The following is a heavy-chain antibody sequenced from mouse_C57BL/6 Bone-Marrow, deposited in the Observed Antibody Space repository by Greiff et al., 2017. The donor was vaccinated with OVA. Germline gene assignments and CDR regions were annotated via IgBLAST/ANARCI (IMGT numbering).Heavy chain of an antibody. CDR1: GFNIKDDY. CDR2: IDPENGDT. Sequence: VQLKESGAELVRPGASVKLSCTASGFNIKDDYMHWVKQRPEQGLEWIGWIDPENGDTEYASKFQGKATITADTSSNTAYLQLSSLTSEDTAVYYCTFYCAMDYWGQGTSVTVSS. CDR3: TFYCAMDY. D-gene: IGHD2-1*01. J-gene: IGHJ4*01. V-gene: IGHV14-4*01.